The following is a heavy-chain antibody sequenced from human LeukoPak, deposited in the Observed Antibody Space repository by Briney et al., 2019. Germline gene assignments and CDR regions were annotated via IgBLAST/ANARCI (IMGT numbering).Heavy chain of an antibody. J-gene: IGHJ4*02. CDR3: ARQSPSGWRGAFDY. CDR1: GGSISSSSYY. CDR2: IYYSGST. Sequence: SETLSLTCTVSGGSISSSSYYWGWIRQPPGKGLEWIGSIYYSGSTYYNPSLKSRVTISVDTSKNQFSLKLSSVTAADTAVYYCARQSPSGWRGAFDYWGQGTLVTVSS. V-gene: IGHV4-39*07. D-gene: IGHD6-19*01.